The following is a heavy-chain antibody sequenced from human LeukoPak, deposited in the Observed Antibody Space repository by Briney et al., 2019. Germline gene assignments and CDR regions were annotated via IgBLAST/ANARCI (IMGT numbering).Heavy chain of an antibody. D-gene: IGHD3-9*01. J-gene: IGHJ5*02. V-gene: IGHV1-18*01. Sequence: ASVKVSCKASGYTFTSYGISWVRQAPGQGLEWMGWISAYNGNTNYAQKLQGRVTMTTDTSTSTAYMELRSLRAEDTAVYYCAKDYNEYYDTDNWFDPWGQGTLVTVSS. CDR3: AKDYNEYYDTDNWFDP. CDR1: GYTFTSYG. CDR2: ISAYNGNT.